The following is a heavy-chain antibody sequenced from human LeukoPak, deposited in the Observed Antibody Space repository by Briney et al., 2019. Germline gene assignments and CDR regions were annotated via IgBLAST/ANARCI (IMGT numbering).Heavy chain of an antibody. CDR1: GFTFSSNA. CDR2: ISSSSTI. Sequence: GGSLRLSCAASGFTFSSNAMSWVRQAPGKGLEWVSYISSSSTIYYADSVKGRFTISRDNAKNSLYLQMNSLRAEDTAVYYCASVYSSSWYPLVYMDVWGKGTTVTVSS. CDR3: ASVYSSSWYPLVYMDV. V-gene: IGHV3-48*01. J-gene: IGHJ6*03. D-gene: IGHD6-13*01.